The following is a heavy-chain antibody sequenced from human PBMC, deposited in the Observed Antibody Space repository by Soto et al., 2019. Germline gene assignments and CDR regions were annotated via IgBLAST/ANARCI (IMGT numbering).Heavy chain of an antibody. V-gene: IGHV3-30*18. CDR2: ISYDGSNK. Sequence: PGGSLRLSCAASGFTFSSYGMHWVRQAPGKGLEWVAVISYDGSNKYYADSVKGRFTISRDNSKNTLYLQMNSLRAEDTAVYYCAKELAARRYYYDMDVWGKGTTVTVSS. CDR3: AKELAARRYYYDMDV. J-gene: IGHJ6*03. D-gene: IGHD6-6*01. CDR1: GFTFSSYG.